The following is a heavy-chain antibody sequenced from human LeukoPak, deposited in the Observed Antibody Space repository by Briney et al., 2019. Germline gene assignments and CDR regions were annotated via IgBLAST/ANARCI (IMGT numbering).Heavy chain of an antibody. Sequence: GGTLRLSCAASGFIFNAYGMSWVRQAPGEGLEWLSSITGSTRTTYYADSVKGRFTISRENSKNTLYLQMNSLRAEDTAVYYCAKDRRAGSYDYWGQGTLVTVSS. J-gene: IGHJ4*02. V-gene: IGHV3-23*01. D-gene: IGHD3-10*01. CDR1: GFIFNAYG. CDR2: ITGSTRTT. CDR3: AKDRRAGSYDY.